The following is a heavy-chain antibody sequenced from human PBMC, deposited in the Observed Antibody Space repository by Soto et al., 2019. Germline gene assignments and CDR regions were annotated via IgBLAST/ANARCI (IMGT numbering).Heavy chain of an antibody. D-gene: IGHD3-9*01. V-gene: IGHV4-59*08. Sequence: SETLSLTCTVSGGSIGTYYWSWIRQPPGKGLEWIGYIYYRGKTDYNPSLKSRVTISLDTPKNQFSFMLSFVTAADTVVYYCSRHPGYYDILTGYTTYYFDYWGQGILVTVSS. J-gene: IGHJ4*02. CDR3: SRHPGYYDILTGYTTYYFDY. CDR2: IYYRGKT. CDR1: GGSIGTYY.